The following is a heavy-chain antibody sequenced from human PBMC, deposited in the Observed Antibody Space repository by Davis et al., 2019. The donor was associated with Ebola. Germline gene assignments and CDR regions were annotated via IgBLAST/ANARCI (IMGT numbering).Heavy chain of an antibody. D-gene: IGHD4-11*01. CDR3: ARDSSLATTSWFDP. CDR2: IIPIFGTA. V-gene: IGHV1-69*05. Sequence: SVKVSCKASGGTFSSYAISWVRQAPGQGLEWMGGIIPIFGTANYAQKLQGRVTMTTDTSTSTAYMELRSLRSDDTAVYYCARDSSLATTSWFDPWGQGTLVTVSS. CDR1: GGTFSSYA. J-gene: IGHJ5*02.